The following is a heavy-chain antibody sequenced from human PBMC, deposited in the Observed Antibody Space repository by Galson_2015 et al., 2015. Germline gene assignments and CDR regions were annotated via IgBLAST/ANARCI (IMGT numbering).Heavy chain of an antibody. CDR2: ISGSGGST. CDR3: AKNRGQKIAAAGD. D-gene: IGHD6-13*01. CDR1: GFTFSSYA. J-gene: IGHJ4*02. Sequence: SLRLSCAASGFTFSSYAMSWVRQAPGKGLEWVSAISGSGGSTYYADSVRGRFTISRDNSKNTLYLQMNSLRAEDTAVYYCAKNRGQKIAAAGDWGQGTLVTVSS. V-gene: IGHV3-23*01.